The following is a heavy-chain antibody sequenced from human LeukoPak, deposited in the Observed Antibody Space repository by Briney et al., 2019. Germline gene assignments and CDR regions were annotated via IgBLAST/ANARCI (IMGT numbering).Heavy chain of an antibody. V-gene: IGHV3-74*01. CDR1: GFTFSSYW. Sequence: GGSLRLSWAASGFTFSSYWMYWVRQAPGKGLVWVSRINSDGSSTTYADSVKGRFTISRDNPKNSLYLQMNTLRAEDTAVYYCAREGYSSSFDYWGQGTLVTVSS. CDR2: INSDGSST. J-gene: IGHJ4*02. D-gene: IGHD6-13*01. CDR3: AREGYSSSFDY.